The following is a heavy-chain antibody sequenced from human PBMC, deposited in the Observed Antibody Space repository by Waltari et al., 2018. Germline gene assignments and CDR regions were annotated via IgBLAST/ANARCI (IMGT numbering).Heavy chain of an antibody. Sequence: EVQLLESGGGLVQPGGSLSLSCAASGFSFGGFDMNWVRQAPGKGLEGVSGVSGSGATTYYADSVRGRFTVSRDNNRDTVDLQMNSLRAEDTAVYYCVKAFRGYSGSYFDIWGRGTLVAVSA. D-gene: IGHD5-12*01. J-gene: IGHJ4*02. V-gene: IGHV3-23*01. CDR3: VKAFRGYSGSYFDI. CDR1: GFSFGGFD. CDR2: VSGSGATT.